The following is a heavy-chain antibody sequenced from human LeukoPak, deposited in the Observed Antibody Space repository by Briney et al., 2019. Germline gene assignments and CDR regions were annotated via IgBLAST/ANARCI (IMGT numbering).Heavy chain of an antibody. Sequence: GGSLRLSCAASGFTFSSYSMNWVRQAPGKGLEWVSSISSSSSYIYYADSVKGRFTISRDNAKNSLYLQMNSLRAEDTAVYYCARGNSSSWYELDYWGQGTLVTVSP. CDR1: GFTFSSYS. CDR2: ISSSSSYI. J-gene: IGHJ4*02. V-gene: IGHV3-21*01. CDR3: ARGNSSSWYELDY. D-gene: IGHD6-13*01.